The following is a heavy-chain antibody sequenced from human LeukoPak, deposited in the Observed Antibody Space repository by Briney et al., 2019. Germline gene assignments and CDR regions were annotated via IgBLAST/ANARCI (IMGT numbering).Heavy chain of an antibody. Sequence: GGSLRLSCAASGLTFSTSWMHWVRQAPGKGLVWVSRINSDGRSTIYAGSVKGRFTISRDNAKNTLYLQMNSLRAEDTAVYYCARGIAVPGHFDYWGQGTLVTVSS. CDR3: ARGIAVPGHFDY. CDR1: GLTFSTSW. CDR2: INSDGRST. J-gene: IGHJ4*02. V-gene: IGHV3-74*01. D-gene: IGHD6-19*01.